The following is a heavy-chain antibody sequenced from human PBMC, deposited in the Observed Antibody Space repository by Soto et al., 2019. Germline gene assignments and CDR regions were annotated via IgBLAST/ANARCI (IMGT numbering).Heavy chain of an antibody. Sequence: PGESLKISCKGSGYSFTSSWIGWVSPMPGKGLEWMGMIYPGDSDTRYSPSFQGQVTISADKSISIAYLQWGSLKASDTAIYYCARHEQYYNSYYGFDVWGQGTTVTVSS. CDR3: ARHEQYYNSYYGFDV. J-gene: IGHJ6*02. CDR1: GYSFTSSW. CDR2: IYPGDSDT. V-gene: IGHV5-51*01.